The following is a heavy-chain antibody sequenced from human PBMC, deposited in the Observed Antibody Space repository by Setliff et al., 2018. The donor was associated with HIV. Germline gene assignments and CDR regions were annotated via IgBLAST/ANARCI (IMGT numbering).Heavy chain of an antibody. J-gene: IGHJ6*02. CDR1: GYTFTGYY. CDR2: INLNSGDT. CDR3: ARGELDYASGRYGMDV. Sequence: ASMKVSCKASGYTFTGYYMHWVRQAPGQGLEWMGRINLNSGDTNYAQKFQGRVTMTRDTSISTAYMELSRLRSDDTDVYYCARGELDYASGRYGMDVWGQGTTVTVSS. D-gene: IGHD3-10*01. V-gene: IGHV1-2*05.